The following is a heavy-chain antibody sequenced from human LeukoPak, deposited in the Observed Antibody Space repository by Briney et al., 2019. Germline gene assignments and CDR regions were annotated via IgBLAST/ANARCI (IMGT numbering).Heavy chain of an antibody. CDR3: ARDPTQQLVLNYFDY. J-gene: IGHJ4*02. V-gene: IGHV3-48*04. Sequence: GGSLRLSCAASGFTFSSYSMNWVRQAPGKGLEWVSYISSSSSTIYYADSVKGRFTISRDNAKNSLYLQMNSLRAEDTAVYYCARDPTQQLVLNYFDYWGQGTLVTVSS. CDR1: GFTFSSYS. D-gene: IGHD6-13*01. CDR2: ISSSSSTI.